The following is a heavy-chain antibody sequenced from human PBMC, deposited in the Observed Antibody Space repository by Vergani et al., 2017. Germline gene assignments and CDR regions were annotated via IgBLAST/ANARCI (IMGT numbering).Heavy chain of an antibody. Sequence: QLQLQESGPGLVKPSETLSLTCTVSGGSISSSNWWSWVRQPPGKGLEWIGEIYHSGSTNYHPSLKSRVTISVDKSKNQFSLKLSSVTAADTAVYYCAGLAAAGTLNWFDPWGQGTLVTVSS. CDR2: IYHSGST. J-gene: IGHJ5*02. CDR3: AGLAAAGTLNWFDP. CDR1: GGSISSSNW. D-gene: IGHD6-13*01. V-gene: IGHV4-4*02.